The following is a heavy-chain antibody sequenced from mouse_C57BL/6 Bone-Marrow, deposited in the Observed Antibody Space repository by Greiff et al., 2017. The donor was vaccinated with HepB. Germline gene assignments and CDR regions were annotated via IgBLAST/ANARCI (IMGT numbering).Heavy chain of an antibody. CDR3: ARRERDYGSGDY. V-gene: IGHV5-12*01. J-gene: IGHJ2*01. CDR1: GFTFSDYY. CDR2: ISNGGGST. D-gene: IGHD1-1*01. Sequence: EVMLVESGGGLVQPGGSLKLSCAASGFTFSDYYMYWVRQTPEKRLEWVAYISNGGGSTYYPDTVKGRFTISRDNAKNTLYLQMSRLKSEDTAMYYCARRERDYGSGDYWGQGTTLTVSS.